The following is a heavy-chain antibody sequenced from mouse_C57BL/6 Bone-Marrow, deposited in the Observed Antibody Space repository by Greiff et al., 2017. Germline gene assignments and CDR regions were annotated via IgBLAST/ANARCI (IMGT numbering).Heavy chain of an antibody. V-gene: IGHV14-4*01. D-gene: IGHD1-1*01. J-gene: IGHJ4*01. CDR3: TSYYGYAMDY. CDR2: IDPENGDT. Sequence: EVQLVESGAELVRPGASVKLSCTASGFNIKDDYMHWVKQRPEQGLEWIGWIDPENGDTEYASKFQGKATITADTSSNTAYLQLSSLTSEDTAVYYCTSYYGYAMDYWGQGTSVTVSS. CDR1: GFNIKDDY.